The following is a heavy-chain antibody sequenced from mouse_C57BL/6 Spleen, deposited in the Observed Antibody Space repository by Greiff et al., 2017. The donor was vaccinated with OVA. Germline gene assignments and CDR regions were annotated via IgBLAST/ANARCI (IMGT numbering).Heavy chain of an antibody. CDR3: ARSYDGYYWYFDV. J-gene: IGHJ1*03. V-gene: IGHV5-17*01. CDR1: GFTFSDYG. CDR2: ISSGSSTI. Sequence: EVKLMESGGGLVKPGGSLKLSCAASGFTFSDYGMHWVRQAPEKGLEWVAYISSGSSTIYYADTVKGRFTISRDNAKNTLFLQMTSLRSEDTAMYYCARSYDGYYWYFDVWGTGTTVTVSS. D-gene: IGHD2-3*01.